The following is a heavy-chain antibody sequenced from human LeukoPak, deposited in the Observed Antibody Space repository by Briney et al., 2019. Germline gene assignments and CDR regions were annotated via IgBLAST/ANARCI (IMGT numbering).Heavy chain of an antibody. Sequence: GGSLRLSCSASGFTFSSYAMHWVRQAPGKGLEYVSAISSNGGSTYYADSVKGRFTISRDNSKNTLYLQMSSLRAEDTAVYYCVKDLSWVLDAFDIWGQGTMVTVSS. CDR3: VKDLSWVLDAFDI. CDR2: ISSNGGST. CDR1: GFTFSSYA. V-gene: IGHV3-64D*06. D-gene: IGHD3-16*01. J-gene: IGHJ3*02.